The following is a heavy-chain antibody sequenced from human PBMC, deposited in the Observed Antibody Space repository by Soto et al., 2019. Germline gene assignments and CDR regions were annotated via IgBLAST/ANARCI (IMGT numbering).Heavy chain of an antibody. CDR2: IYYSGST. CDR1: GGSISSSSYY. V-gene: IGHV4-61*05. CDR3: ARVESYYYDSSGYYYPLYFDY. Sequence: PSETLSLTCTVSGGSISSSSYYWGWIRQHPGKGLEWIGYIYYSGSTNYNPSLKSRVTISVDTSKNQFSLKLSSVTAADTAVYYCARVESYYYDSSGYYYPLYFDYWGQGTLVTVSS. J-gene: IGHJ4*02. D-gene: IGHD3-22*01.